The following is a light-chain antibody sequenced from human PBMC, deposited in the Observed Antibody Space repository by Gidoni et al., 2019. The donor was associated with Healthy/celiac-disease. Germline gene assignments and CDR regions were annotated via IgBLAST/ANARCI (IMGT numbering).Light chain of an antibody. Sequence: DIQITQSPSSLSASVGDRVTITCRASQSISSYLNWYQQKPGKAPKVLIYAASSLQSGVPSRFSGSGSGTDFTLTISSLQPEDFATYYCQQSYSTPPTFGQGTKVEIK. CDR2: AAS. J-gene: IGKJ1*01. CDR3: QQSYSTPPT. CDR1: QSISSY. V-gene: IGKV1-39*01.